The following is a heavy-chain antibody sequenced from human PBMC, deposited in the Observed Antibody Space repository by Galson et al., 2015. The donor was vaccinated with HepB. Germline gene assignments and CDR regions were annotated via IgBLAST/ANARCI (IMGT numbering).Heavy chain of an antibody. Sequence: SVKVSCKASGGTFSSYTISWVRQAPGQGLEWMGRIIPILGIANYAQKFQGRVTITADKSTSTAYMELSSLRSEDTAVYYCARVPHDSSGYYDFLWGQGTLVTDSS. CDR1: GGTFSSYT. CDR3: ARVPHDSSGYYDFL. D-gene: IGHD3-22*01. V-gene: IGHV1-69*02. J-gene: IGHJ4*02. CDR2: IIPILGIA.